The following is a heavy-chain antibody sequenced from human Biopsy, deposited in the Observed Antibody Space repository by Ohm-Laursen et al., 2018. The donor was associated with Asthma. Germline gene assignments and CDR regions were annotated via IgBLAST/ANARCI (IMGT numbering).Heavy chain of an antibody. CDR2: HDHEEGGT. D-gene: IGHD4-17*01. CDR1: GYSLTDLS. V-gene: IGHV1-24*01. CDR3: ASDFPKDYVRYNFQF. Sequence: SVKVSCKFSGYSLTDLSMHWVRQASGQGLEWMGGHDHEEGGTVNARRFQGRVTMTEDTSTDTAYMELSSLSSDDTAVYYCASDFPKDYVRYNFQFWGQGTLVTVSS. J-gene: IGHJ4*02.